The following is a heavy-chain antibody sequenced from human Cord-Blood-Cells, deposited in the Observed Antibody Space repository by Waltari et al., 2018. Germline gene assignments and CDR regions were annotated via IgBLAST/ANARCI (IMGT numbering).Heavy chain of an antibody. V-gene: IGHV4-34*01. CDR2: INHSGSP. D-gene: IGHD1-26*01. Sequence: QVQLQQWGAGLLKPSETLSLTCAVYGGSFSGYYWSWIRQPPGKGLEWIGEINHSGSPNYNPSLKSRVTISVDTSKNQFSLKLSSVTAADTAVYYCARPIVGATAFDIWGQGTMVTVSS. J-gene: IGHJ3*02. CDR1: GGSFSGYY. CDR3: ARPIVGATAFDI.